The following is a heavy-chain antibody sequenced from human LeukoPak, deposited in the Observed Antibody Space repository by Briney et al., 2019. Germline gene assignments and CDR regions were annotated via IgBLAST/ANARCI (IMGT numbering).Heavy chain of an antibody. CDR2: IIPIFGTA. CDR1: GGTFSSYA. D-gene: IGHD6-19*01. Sequence: ASVKVSCKASGGTFSSYAISWVRQAPGQGLEWMGGIIPIFGTANYAQKFQGRVTITADESTSTAYMELSSLRSEDTAVYYCARGYSSGWGLDPWGQGTLVTVSS. V-gene: IGHV1-69*13. J-gene: IGHJ5*02. CDR3: ARGYSSGWGLDP.